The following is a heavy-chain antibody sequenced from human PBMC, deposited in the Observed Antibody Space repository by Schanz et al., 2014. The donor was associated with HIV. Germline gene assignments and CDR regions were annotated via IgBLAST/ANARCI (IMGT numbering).Heavy chain of an antibody. Sequence: VQLAESGGGVVRPGGSLRLSCAASGFTFSNFAMSWVRQAPGKGLEWVSSISGSGVSTFYAGSVKGRFAISRDKSKNTLYLQMNSLRVEDTAVYYCAKMARSVAANTNFDYWGQGTLVTVSS. CDR3: AKMARSVAANTNFDY. CDR1: GFTFSNFA. CDR2: ISGSGVST. J-gene: IGHJ4*02. D-gene: IGHD6-19*01. V-gene: IGHV3-23*04.